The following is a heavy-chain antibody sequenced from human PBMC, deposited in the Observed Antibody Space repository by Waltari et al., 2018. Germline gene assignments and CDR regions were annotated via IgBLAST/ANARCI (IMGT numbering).Heavy chain of an antibody. D-gene: IGHD3-3*01. CDR2: IRYDGTNQ. CDR1: GFTFSRHG. J-gene: IGHJ5*02. V-gene: IGHV3-33*01. CDR3: AREYDVYPDT. Sequence: QVQLVESGGGVVQPGGSLRLSCAASGFTFSRHGFHWVRQAPGKGLEWVAVIRYDGTNQYYADFVKGRFTISRDDSKNTLYLQMTSLRAEDTALYYCAREYDVYPDTWGQGTLVTVSS.